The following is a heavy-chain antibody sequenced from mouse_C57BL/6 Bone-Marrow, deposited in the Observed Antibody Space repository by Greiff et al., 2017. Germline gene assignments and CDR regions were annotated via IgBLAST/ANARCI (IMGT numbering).Heavy chain of an antibody. CDR2: INPNSGST. J-gene: IGHJ4*01. D-gene: IGHD2-10*01. CDR1: GYTFTSYW. CDR3: AAAYRVPMDY. V-gene: IGHV1-64*01. Sequence: QVQLQQPGAELVKPGASVKLSCKASGYTFTSYWMHWVKQRPGQGLEWIGLINPNSGSTNYNEKFKSKATLTLDKSTSTAYMQHSSLTSEDAAVYYCAAAYRVPMDYWGQGTSVTVSS.